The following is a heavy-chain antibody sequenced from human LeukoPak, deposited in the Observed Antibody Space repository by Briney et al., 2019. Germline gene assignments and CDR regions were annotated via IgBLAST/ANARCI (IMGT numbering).Heavy chain of an antibody. Sequence: GGSLRLSCAASGFRFSNYWMHWVRQAPGKGLVWVARIDSDGTYTSHVDSVKGRFTISRDNAKNTLYLQMNSLRAEDTAIYYCAGFGYNCLRADWGQGTLVTVSS. CDR3: AGFGYNCLRAD. J-gene: IGHJ4*02. CDR1: GFRFSNYW. V-gene: IGHV3-74*01. D-gene: IGHD5-24*01. CDR2: IDSDGTYT.